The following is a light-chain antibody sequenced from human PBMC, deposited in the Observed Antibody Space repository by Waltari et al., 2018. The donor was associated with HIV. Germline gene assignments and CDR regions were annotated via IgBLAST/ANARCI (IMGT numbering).Light chain of an antibody. CDR2: NNN. CDR1: LSNVGNNP. CDR3: AAWDDSVNGL. J-gene: IGLJ3*02. Sequence: TQPPSISGTPGQKVNISCSGGLSNVGNNPVSWYHHVPGAAPRVVAFNNNQRPSGVPQRFSASKSGTSASLVISGLQSDDEGDYYCAAWDDSVNGLFGGGTKVTVL. V-gene: IGLV1-44*01.